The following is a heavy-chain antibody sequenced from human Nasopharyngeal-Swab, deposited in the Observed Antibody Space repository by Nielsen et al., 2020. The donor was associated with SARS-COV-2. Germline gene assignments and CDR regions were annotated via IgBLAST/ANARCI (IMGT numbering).Heavy chain of an antibody. V-gene: IGHV3-30-3*01. D-gene: IGHD3-3*01. CDR3: AKEKSVLGLESDWFDP. CDR2: ISYDGSNK. CDR1: GFTFSSYA. Sequence: GGSLRLSCAASGFTFSSYAMHWVRQAPGKGLEWVAVISYDGSNKYYADSVKGRFTISRDNSKNTLYLQMNSLRAEDTAVYYCAKEKSVLGLESDWFDPWGQGTLVTVSS. J-gene: IGHJ5*02.